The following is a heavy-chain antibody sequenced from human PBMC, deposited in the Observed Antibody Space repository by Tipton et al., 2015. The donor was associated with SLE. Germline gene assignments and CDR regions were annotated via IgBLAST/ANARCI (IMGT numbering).Heavy chain of an antibody. D-gene: IGHD2-21*01. Sequence: SLRLSCAASGFTFSRYDMNWVRQAPGKGLEWVSSIGTSHDYKYYADSVQGRFYISRDNAKNSLYLQMSSLRAEDTAMYYCARGPDWAYCGGDCYSPTVGQIWGQGTLVTVSS. J-gene: IGHJ4*02. CDR3: ARGPDWAYCGGDCYSPTVGQI. V-gene: IGHV3-21*01. CDR1: GFTFSRYD. CDR2: IGTSHDYK.